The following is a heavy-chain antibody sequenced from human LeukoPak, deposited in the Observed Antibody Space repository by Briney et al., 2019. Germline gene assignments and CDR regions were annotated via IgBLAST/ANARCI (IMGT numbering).Heavy chain of an antibody. V-gene: IGHV1-24*01. J-gene: IGHJ4*02. CDR2: FDLEDGET. Sequence: AAVKVSCTVSGYTLTVLTMHRVRQAPGKGLEWMGGFDLEDGETIYAQNFQGSVTMTEDTSTDTAYMELSSLRSEDTAVYDCATLSYSSGGLDYWGQGTQLTVSS. D-gene: IGHD6-19*01. CDR3: ATLSYSSGGLDY. CDR1: GYTLTVLT.